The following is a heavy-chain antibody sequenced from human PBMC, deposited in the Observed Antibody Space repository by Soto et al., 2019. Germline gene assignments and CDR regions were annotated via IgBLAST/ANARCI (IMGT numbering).Heavy chain of an antibody. CDR2: ISAYNGNT. V-gene: IGHV1-18*01. D-gene: IGHD6-19*01. CDR3: ARDSLLIAVAGTCDY. CDR1: GYTFTSYG. J-gene: IGHJ4*02. Sequence: ASVEVSCKASGYTFTSYGISWVRQAPGQGLEWMGWISAYNGNTNYAQKLQGRVTMTTDTSTSTAYMELRSLRSDDTAVYYCARDSLLIAVAGTCDYWGQGTLVTVSS.